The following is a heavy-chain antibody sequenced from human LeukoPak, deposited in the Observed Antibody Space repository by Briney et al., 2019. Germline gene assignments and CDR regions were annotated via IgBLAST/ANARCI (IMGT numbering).Heavy chain of an antibody. CDR2: IYYSGST. J-gene: IGHJ4*02. Sequence: PSETLSLTCTVSGGSISRYYWSWIRQPPGKGLEWIGYIYYSGSTNYNPSLKSRVTISVDTSKNQFSLKQSSVTAADTAVYYCASEGSYSSSSPFDYWGQGTLVTVSS. V-gene: IGHV4-59*01. D-gene: IGHD6-6*01. CDR3: ASEGSYSSSSPFDY. CDR1: GGSISRYY.